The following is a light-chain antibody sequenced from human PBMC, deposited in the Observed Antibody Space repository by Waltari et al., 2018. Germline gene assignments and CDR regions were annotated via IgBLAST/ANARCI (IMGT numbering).Light chain of an antibody. CDR2: EVS. V-gene: IGLV2-14*01. Sequence: QSALTQPASVSGSPGPSLTISCTGTSSAVGGSNYVSWYHHPPGKAPKLMIYEVSNRPSGVSNRFSGSKSGNTASLTISGLQAEDEADYYCSSYTGSSTVVFGGGTKLTVL. J-gene: IGLJ2*01. CDR3: SSYTGSSTVV. CDR1: SSAVGGSNY.